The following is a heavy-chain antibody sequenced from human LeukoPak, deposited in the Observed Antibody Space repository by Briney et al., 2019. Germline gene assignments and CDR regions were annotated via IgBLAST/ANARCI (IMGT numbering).Heavy chain of an antibody. CDR3: ARGLDEYWVYGMGV. Sequence: ASVKVSCKASGYTFTSYDINWVRQATGQGLEWMGWMNPNSGNTGYAQKFQGRVTMTRNTSISTAYMELSSLRSEDTAVYYCARGLDEYWVYGMGVWGQGTTVTVSS. J-gene: IGHJ6*02. CDR1: GYTFTSYD. CDR2: MNPNSGNT. D-gene: IGHD2-15*01. V-gene: IGHV1-8*01.